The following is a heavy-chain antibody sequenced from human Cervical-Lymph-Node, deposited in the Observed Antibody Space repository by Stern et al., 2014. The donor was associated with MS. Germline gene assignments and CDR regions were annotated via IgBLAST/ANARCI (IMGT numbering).Heavy chain of an antibody. Sequence: MQLVESGAEVKKPGASVKVSCKVSGYTLTELSMHWVRQAPGKGLEWMGGFDPEDGETIYAQKFQGRVTMTEDTSTDRAYMELSSLRSEDTAVYYCATAPKYCSGGSCYFRAFDIWGQGTMVTVSS. D-gene: IGHD2-15*01. CDR2: FDPEDGET. V-gene: IGHV1-24*01. CDR3: ATAPKYCSGGSCYFRAFDI. J-gene: IGHJ3*02. CDR1: GYTLTELS.